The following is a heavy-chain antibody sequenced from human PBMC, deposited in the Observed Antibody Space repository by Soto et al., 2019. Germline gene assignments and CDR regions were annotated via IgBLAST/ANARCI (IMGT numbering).Heavy chain of an antibody. J-gene: IGHJ4*02. D-gene: IGHD3-10*01. CDR3: TKNLQFRSYYESAGDYNN. CDR1: GFTFKNYD. CDR2: ISGSGAIT. V-gene: IGHV3-23*01. Sequence: EVQLLESGGGLVQPGGSLRLSCVASGFTFKNYDMRWVRQAPGKGLEWVSGISGSGAITYYADSVRDRFTIYRDNYKNTLFLQLNSRRVYHTEINDNTKNLQFRSYYESAGDYNNWGKGTLITVSS.